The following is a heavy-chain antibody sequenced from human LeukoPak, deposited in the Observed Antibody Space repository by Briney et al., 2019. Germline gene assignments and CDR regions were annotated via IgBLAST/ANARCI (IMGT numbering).Heavy chain of an antibody. CDR3: ARDLFGGGRIDY. CDR1: GGSISSYY. Sequence: KTSETLSLTCAVSGGSISSYYWSWIRQPPGKGLEWIGYIHYSGSTNYNPSLKSRVTMSVDTSENQFSLKLSSVTAADTAVYYCARDLFGGGRIDYWGQGSLVTVSS. V-gene: IGHV4-59*01. CDR2: IHYSGST. D-gene: IGHD3-16*01. J-gene: IGHJ4*02.